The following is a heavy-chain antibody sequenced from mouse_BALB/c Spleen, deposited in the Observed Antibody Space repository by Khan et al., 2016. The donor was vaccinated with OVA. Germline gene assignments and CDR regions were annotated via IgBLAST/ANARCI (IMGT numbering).Heavy chain of an antibody. CDR2: INPSDGDS. Sequence: VQLQQSGTELVKPGASVRLSCKASGYTFTSYYMYWVKQRPGQGLEWIGEINPSDGDSNFNENFKSKATLTVDKSSTTAYMQLSSLTSEDSAVYYCTRSGYGTLAYWGQGTLVTVSA. D-gene: IGHD4-1*01. CDR3: TRSGYGTLAY. V-gene: IGHV1-53*01. CDR1: GYTFTSYY. J-gene: IGHJ3*01.